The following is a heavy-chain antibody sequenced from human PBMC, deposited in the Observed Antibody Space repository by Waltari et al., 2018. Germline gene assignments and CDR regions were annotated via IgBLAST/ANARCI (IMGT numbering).Heavy chain of an antibody. CDR1: GDTLSSYA. V-gene: IGHV1-69*13. J-gene: IGHJ6*03. D-gene: IGHD6-13*01. Sequence: QVQLVQSGAEVKKPGSSVKVSCKASGDTLSSYAISWVRQAPGQGLEWMGRIIPIFGTANYAQKFQGRVTITADKSTSTAYMELSSLRAEDTAVYYCARAPSTPLTAAYYYYMDVWGKGTTVTISS. CDR3: ARAPSTPLTAAYYYYMDV. CDR2: IIPIFGTA.